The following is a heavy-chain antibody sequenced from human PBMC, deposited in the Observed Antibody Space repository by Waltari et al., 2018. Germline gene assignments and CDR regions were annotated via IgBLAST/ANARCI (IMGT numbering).Heavy chain of an antibody. Sequence: EVYLGQSGGGLVQPGVSLTLPWSASGATIASNYMNWIRQAPGKGLQCISVIFADGTTHYADSVRGRFAISRDTSENTLYLQLSGLRPDDSGFYYCARGGHPNSWGQGALVTVSS. CDR2: IFADGTT. D-gene: IGHD1-7*01. J-gene: IGHJ1*01. CDR3: ARGGHPNS. CDR1: GATIASNY. V-gene: IGHV3-66*02.